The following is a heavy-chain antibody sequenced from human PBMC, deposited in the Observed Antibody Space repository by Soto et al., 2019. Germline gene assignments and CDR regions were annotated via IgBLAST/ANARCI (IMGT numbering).Heavy chain of an antibody. CDR2: IVPFFTTP. J-gene: IGHJ4*02. Sequence: QVQLEQSGAEVKKPGSSVKVSCKASGGTFGSYSITWVRQAPGQGLDWMGRIVPFFTTPKYAQKFQGRVTITADESTGTVYMELSGLTSEDTAMYYCAREGFSSSYLAYWGQGTLVTVSS. V-gene: IGHV1-69*01. CDR3: AREGFSSSYLAY. CDR1: GGTFGSYS. D-gene: IGHD2-2*01.